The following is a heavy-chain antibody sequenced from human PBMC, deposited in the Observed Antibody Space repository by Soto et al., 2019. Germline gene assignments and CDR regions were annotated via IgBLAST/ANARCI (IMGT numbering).Heavy chain of an antibody. Sequence: SVKVSCKASGYTFTSYGISWVRQAPGQGLEWMGWISAYNGNTNYAQKLQGRVTMTTDTSTSTAYMELRSLRSDDTAVFSGPSGGNGVITTLSVFNIGGKGTRVTV. CDR1: GYTFTSYG. CDR2: ISAYNGNT. J-gene: IGHJ3*02. V-gene: IGHV1-18*01. D-gene: IGHD3-22*01. CDR3: PSGGNGVITTLSVFNI.